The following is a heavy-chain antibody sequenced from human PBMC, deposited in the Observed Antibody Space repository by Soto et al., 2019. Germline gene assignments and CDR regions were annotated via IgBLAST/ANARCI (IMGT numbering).Heavy chain of an antibody. Sequence: PGGSLRLSCAASGFTFSSYWMSWVRQAPGKGLEWVANIKQDGSEKYYVDSVKGRFTISRDNAKNSLYLQMNSLRAEDTAVYYCARLDSSGYWWYFDYWGQGTLVTVSS. V-gene: IGHV3-7*05. J-gene: IGHJ4*02. D-gene: IGHD3-22*01. CDR2: IKQDGSEK. CDR1: GFTFSSYW. CDR3: ARLDSSGYWWYFDY.